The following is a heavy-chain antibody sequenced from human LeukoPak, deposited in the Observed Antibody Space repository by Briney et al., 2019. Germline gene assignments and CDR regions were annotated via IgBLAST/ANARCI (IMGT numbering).Heavy chain of an antibody. CDR3: ARLGDDFWSGYAYAFDM. V-gene: IGHV3-74*01. CDR2: INSDGSST. D-gene: IGHD3-3*01. J-gene: IGHJ3*02. Sequence: PGGSLRLSCAASGFTFSRYWMHWVRQAPGKGLVWVSRINSDGSSTNHADSVKGRFTISRDNAKNTLYLQLNSLRAEDTAVYYCARLGDDFWSGYAYAFDMWGQGAMVTVSS. CDR1: GFTFSRYW.